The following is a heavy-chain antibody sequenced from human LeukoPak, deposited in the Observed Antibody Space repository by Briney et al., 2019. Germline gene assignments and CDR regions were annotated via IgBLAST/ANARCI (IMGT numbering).Heavy chain of an antibody. V-gene: IGHV3-33*06. D-gene: IGHD4-23*01. Sequence: GGSLRLSCTASGFTFSSYGMHWVRQAPGKGLEWVAVIWYDGSNKYYADSVKGRFTISRDNSKNTLYLQMNSLRAEDTAVYYCAKGGDYGGNSYFDYWGQGTLVTVSS. CDR1: GFTFSSYG. CDR2: IWYDGSNK. J-gene: IGHJ4*02. CDR3: AKGGDYGGNSYFDY.